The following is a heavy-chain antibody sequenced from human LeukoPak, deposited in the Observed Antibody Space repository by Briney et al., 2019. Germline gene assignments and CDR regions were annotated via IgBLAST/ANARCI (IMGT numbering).Heavy chain of an antibody. D-gene: IGHD3-22*01. Sequence: GGSLRLSCAASGFTFSSYAMSWVRQAPGKRLEWVAAISGGSGTTYYADSVEGRFTISRDNSKNTLFLQMNSLRAEDTAVYYCAKDSGPYTSGYYGHWGQGTLVTVSS. CDR3: AKDSGPYTSGYYGH. V-gene: IGHV3-23*01. CDR1: GFTFSSYA. J-gene: IGHJ4*02. CDR2: ISGGSGTT.